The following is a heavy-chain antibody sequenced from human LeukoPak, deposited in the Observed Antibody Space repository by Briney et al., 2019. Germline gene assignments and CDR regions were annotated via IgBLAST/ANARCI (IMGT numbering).Heavy chain of an antibody. V-gene: IGHV3-30*02. CDR1: AFTFSSYG. J-gene: IGHJ4*02. D-gene: IGHD3-9*01. CDR3: AKSVSRDILTGLWGYYFDN. Sequence: PGGSLRLSCAASAFTFSSYGMHWVRQAPGKGLEWVAYIQYDRTNEQYAHSVKGRFRISRDNSNNILYLQMNSLRTEDTAVYYCAKSVSRDILTGLWGYYFDNWGQGTLVTVSS. CDR2: IQYDRTNE.